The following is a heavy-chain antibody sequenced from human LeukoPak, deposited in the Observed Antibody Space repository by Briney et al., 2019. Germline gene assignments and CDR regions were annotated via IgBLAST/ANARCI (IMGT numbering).Heavy chain of an antibody. D-gene: IGHD1-26*01. Sequence: PSETLSLTCTVSGGSISSYYWSWIRQPPGKGLEWIGEINHSGSTNYKPSLKSRVTISVDTSKNQFSLKLSSVTAADTAVYYCARAKYSGSYYRVYDYFDYWGQGILVTVSS. J-gene: IGHJ4*02. CDR3: ARAKYSGSYYRVYDYFDY. V-gene: IGHV4-34*01. CDR2: INHSGST. CDR1: GGSISSYY.